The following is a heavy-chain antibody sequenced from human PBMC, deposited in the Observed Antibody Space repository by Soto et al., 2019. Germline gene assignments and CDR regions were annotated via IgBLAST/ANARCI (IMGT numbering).Heavy chain of an antibody. D-gene: IGHD6-25*01. Sequence: PSETLSLTCTVSGGSISSYYWGWIRQPPGKRLEWIGYIHYSGSTNYNPSLRSRVTISVDTPKNQFSLKENSMTAADTAIYYCARGGVAARKGRWFDPWGQGTLVTVSS. J-gene: IGHJ5*02. CDR2: IHYSGST. V-gene: IGHV4-59*01. CDR3: ARGGVAARKGRWFDP. CDR1: GGSISSYY.